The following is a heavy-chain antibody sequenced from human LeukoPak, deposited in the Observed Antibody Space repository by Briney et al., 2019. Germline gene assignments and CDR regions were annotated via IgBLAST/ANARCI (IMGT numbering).Heavy chain of an antibody. Sequence: SETLSLTCAVYGGSFSGYYWSWIRQPPGKGLEWIGEINHSGSTNYNPSLKSRVTISVDTSKNQFSLKLSSVTAADTAEYYCARGRYYDSSGYYYPMEYYYYYMDVWGKGTTVTVSS. V-gene: IGHV4-34*01. J-gene: IGHJ6*03. CDR2: INHSGST. CDR3: ARGRYYDSSGYYYPMEYYYYYMDV. D-gene: IGHD3-22*01. CDR1: GGSFSGYY.